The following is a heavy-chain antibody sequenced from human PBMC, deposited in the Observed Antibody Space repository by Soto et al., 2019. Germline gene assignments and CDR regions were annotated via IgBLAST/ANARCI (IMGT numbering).Heavy chain of an antibody. Sequence: GGSLRLSCAASGFIFRTYSMNWVRQVPGKGLEWVSYISSRSSTMYYADSVKGRFTISRDNAKNSLYLQMNSLRDEDTAVYYCARDLGGIVGWYDCWGQGTLVTVSS. V-gene: IGHV3-48*02. J-gene: IGHJ4*02. CDR1: GFIFRTYS. CDR2: ISSRSSTM. D-gene: IGHD1-26*01. CDR3: ARDLGGIVGWYDC.